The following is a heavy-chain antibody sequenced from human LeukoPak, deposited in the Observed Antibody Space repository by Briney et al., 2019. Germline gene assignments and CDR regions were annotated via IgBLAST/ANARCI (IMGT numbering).Heavy chain of an antibody. V-gene: IGHV3-48*03. CDR2: ISSSGSTI. CDR3: ARGSSFGELSH. J-gene: IGHJ4*02. CDR1: GFTFSSYE. D-gene: IGHD3-10*01. Sequence: EGSLRLSCAASGFTFSSYEMNWVRQAPGKGLEWVSYISSSGSTIYYADSVKGRFTISRDNAKNSLYLQMNSLRAEDTAVYYCARGSSFGELSHWGQGTLVTVSS.